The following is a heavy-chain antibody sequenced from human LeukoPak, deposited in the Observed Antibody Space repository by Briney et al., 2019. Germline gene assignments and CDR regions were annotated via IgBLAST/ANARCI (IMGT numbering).Heavy chain of an antibody. V-gene: IGHV3-7*01. CDR2: IKQDGSEK. Sequence: GGSLRLSCAASGFTFSSYCMSWVRQAPGKGLEWVANIKQDGSEKYYVDSVKGRFTISRDNAKNSLYLQMNSLRAEDTAVYYCARGRADFDYWGQGTLVTVSS. J-gene: IGHJ4*02. CDR3: ARGRADFDY. CDR1: GFTFSSYC.